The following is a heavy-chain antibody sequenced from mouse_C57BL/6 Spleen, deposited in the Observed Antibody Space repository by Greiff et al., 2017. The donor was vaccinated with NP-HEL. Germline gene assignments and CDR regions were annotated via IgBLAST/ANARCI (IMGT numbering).Heavy chain of an antibody. V-gene: IGHV1-42*01. CDR2: INPSTGGT. CDR1: GYSFTGYY. J-gene: IGHJ3*01. D-gene: IGHD1-1*01. Sequence: VQLHQSGPELVKPGASVKISCKASGYSFTGYYMNWVKQSPEKSLEWIGEINPSTGGTTYNQKFKAKATLTVDKSSSTAYMQLKSLTSEDSAVYYCARGDYYGSSPFAYWGQGTLVTVSA. CDR3: ARGDYYGSSPFAY.